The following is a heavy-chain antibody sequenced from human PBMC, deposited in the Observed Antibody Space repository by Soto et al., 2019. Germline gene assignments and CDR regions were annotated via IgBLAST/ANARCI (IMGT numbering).Heavy chain of an antibody. J-gene: IGHJ4*02. V-gene: IGHV1-3*01. Sequence: GASVKVSCKASGYTFTSYAMHWVRQAPGQRLEWMGWINAGNGNTKYSQKFQGRVTITRDTSASTAYMELSSLRSEDTAVYYCARGPPPDIVATTNFDYWGQGTLVTVSS. D-gene: IGHD5-12*01. CDR1: GYTFTSYA. CDR3: ARGPPPDIVATTNFDY. CDR2: INAGNGNT.